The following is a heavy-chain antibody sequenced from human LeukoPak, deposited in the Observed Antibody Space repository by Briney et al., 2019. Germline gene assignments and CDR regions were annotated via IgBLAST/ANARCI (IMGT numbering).Heavy chain of an antibody. CDR2: LGGSGGSI. J-gene: IGHJ4*02. Sequence: GGSLRLSCAASGFTFNNYAMSWVPQAPGKGWEWVSGLGGSGGSINYADSVKGRFTISRDNSKNTLYLQMNSLRAEDTAVYWCAKGVDGYCSSDSCYAYDCWGQGTLVTVSS. V-gene: IGHV3-23*01. D-gene: IGHD2-2*01. CDR3: AKGVDGYCSSDSCYAYDC. CDR1: GFTFNNYA.